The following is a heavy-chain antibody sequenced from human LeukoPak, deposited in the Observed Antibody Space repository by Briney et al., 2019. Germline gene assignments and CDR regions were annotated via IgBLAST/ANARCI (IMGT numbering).Heavy chain of an antibody. CDR1: GFNFSSFA. D-gene: IGHD6-19*01. CDR2: ITSSGSTDYT. V-gene: IGHV3-23*05. J-gene: IGHJ5*02. Sequence: GGSLRLSCVASGFNFSSFAMSWVRQAPGKGLEWVSAITSSGSTDYTYHADSVKGRFTISRDNSKNTLYLEMNSLRAEDTAVYYCAKPPHGSGWYTDNWFDPWGQGTRVTVSS. CDR3: AKPPHGSGWYTDNWFDP.